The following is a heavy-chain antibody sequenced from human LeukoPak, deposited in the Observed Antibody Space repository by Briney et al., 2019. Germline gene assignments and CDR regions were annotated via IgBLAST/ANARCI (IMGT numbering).Heavy chain of an antibody. V-gene: IGHV3-53*01. D-gene: IGHD5-12*01. J-gene: IGHJ4*02. CDR3: AKDQDLVIVATNFDY. CDR2: IYSGGST. CDR1: GFTVSSNY. Sequence: GGSLRLSCAASGFTVSSNYMSWVRQAPGKGLEWVSVIYSGGSTYYADSVKGRFTISRDNSKNTLYLQMNSLRAEDTAVYYCAKDQDLVIVATNFDYWGQGTLVTVSS.